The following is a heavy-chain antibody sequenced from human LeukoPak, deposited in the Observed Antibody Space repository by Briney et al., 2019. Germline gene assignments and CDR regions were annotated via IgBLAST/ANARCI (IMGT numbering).Heavy chain of an antibody. Sequence: PSETLSLTCTVSGGSISSYYWSWIRRPPGKGLEWIGYNYYSGSTNYNPSLKSRVTISVDTSKNQFSLKLSSVTAADTAVYYCARGEAVAGTSSWFDPWGQGTLVTVSS. CDR1: GGSISSYY. D-gene: IGHD6-19*01. CDR3: ARGEAVAGTSSWFDP. CDR2: NYYSGST. V-gene: IGHV4-59*01. J-gene: IGHJ5*02.